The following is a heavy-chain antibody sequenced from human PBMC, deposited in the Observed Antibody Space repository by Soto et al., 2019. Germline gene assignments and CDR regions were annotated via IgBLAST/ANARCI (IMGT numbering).Heavy chain of an antibody. D-gene: IGHD2-15*01. V-gene: IGHV3-30*18. CDR1: GFTFSNFG. CDR2: ISYDGRSE. CDR3: AKDLDVVMVLSATRGLDV. Sequence: PVGSLRLSCVASGFTFSNFGMHWVRQAPGKGLEWVAGISYDGRSEYYVDSVRGRFTLSRDNSKNTLSLQMISLRPEDTGVYYCAKDLDVVMVLSATRGLDVWGQGTTVTVSS. J-gene: IGHJ6*02.